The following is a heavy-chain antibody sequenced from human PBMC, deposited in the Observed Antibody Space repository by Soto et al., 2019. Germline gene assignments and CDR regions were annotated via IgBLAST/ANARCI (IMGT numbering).Heavy chain of an antibody. D-gene: IGHD3-22*01. CDR2: IYDGDSA. V-gene: IGHV4-59*01. J-gene: IGHJ5*02. CDR3: ARGYYDTTGYSLDP. Sequence: SETLCLTCSVSGVSIIGFDWSWIRQSPGKGLEWIGYIYDGDSANYNPSLISRLIISVDRSRNQFSLRLSSVTAADTAVYYCARGYYDTTGYSLDPWGQGTLVTVSS. CDR1: GVSIIGFD.